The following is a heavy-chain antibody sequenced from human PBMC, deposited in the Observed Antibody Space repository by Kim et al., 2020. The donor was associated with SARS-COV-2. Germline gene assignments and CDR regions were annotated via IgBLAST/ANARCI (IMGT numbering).Heavy chain of an antibody. CDR3: AKVVVMDDYNYYYYYSMAG. V-gene: IGHV3-23*01. CDR1: GFTFSSYA. Sequence: GGSLRLSCAASGFTFSSYAMRWVRQAPGKGLEWVSVISGGGVNKFYADSVRGRFTISRDNFKNTLYLQMNSLRDEDTALYYCAKVVVMDDYNYYYYYSMAGWGQGTAVSVSS. CDR2: ISGGGVNK. D-gene: IGHD4-4*01. J-gene: IGHJ6*02.